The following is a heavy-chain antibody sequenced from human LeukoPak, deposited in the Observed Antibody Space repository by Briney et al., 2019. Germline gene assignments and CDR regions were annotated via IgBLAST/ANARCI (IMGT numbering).Heavy chain of an antibody. CDR2: INTDGSAT. J-gene: IGHJ4*02. Sequence: PGGSLRLSCAVSGFNLSTYWIHWVRQAPGKGLVWVSLINTDGSATTYGDSAKGRFTVSRDNDKNSLFLEMNSLRVEDTAVYYCARGTAATAGIDYWGQGTLVTVSS. CDR1: GFNLSTYW. D-gene: IGHD6-13*01. V-gene: IGHV3-74*01. CDR3: ARGTAATAGIDY.